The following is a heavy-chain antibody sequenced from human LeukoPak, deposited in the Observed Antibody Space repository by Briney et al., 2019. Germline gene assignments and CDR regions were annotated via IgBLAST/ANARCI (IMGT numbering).Heavy chain of an antibody. D-gene: IGHD1-26*01. Sequence: GGSLRLSCAASGFTFGSYGMHWVRQAPGKGLEWVAVIWYDGSNKYYADSVKGRFTISRDNSKNTLYLQMNSLRAEDTAVYYCARDRRGGGGSYFDYWGQGTLVTVSS. V-gene: IGHV3-33*01. J-gene: IGHJ4*02. CDR3: ARDRRGGGGSYFDY. CDR1: GFTFGSYG. CDR2: IWYDGSNK.